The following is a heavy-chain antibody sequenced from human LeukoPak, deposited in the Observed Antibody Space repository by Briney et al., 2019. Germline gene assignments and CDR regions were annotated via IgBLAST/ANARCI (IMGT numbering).Heavy chain of an antibody. V-gene: IGHV3-21*01. Sequence: GGSLRLSCAASGFTFSSYSMNWVRQAPGKGLEWVSSISSSSSYIYYADSVKGRFTISRDNAKNSLYLQMNSLRAEDTAVYYCGRDLGDSWAYYGMDVWGQGTTVTVSS. CDR3: GRDLGDSWAYYGMDV. CDR1: GFTFSSYS. D-gene: IGHD2-21*02. J-gene: IGHJ6*02. CDR2: ISSSSSYI.